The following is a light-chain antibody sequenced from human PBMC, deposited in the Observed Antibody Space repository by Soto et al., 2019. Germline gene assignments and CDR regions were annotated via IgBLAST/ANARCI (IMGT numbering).Light chain of an antibody. CDR2: GAS. V-gene: IGKV3D-20*02. J-gene: IGKJ4*01. CDR1: QSVSSSN. Sequence: PGERATLSCRASQSVSSSNFAWYQQKPAQAPRLLIYGASRRAPGIPERFSGSGSGTDFTLTISRLEPEDFAVYYCHQRSNWPLTFGGGTKLEIK. CDR3: HQRSNWPLT.